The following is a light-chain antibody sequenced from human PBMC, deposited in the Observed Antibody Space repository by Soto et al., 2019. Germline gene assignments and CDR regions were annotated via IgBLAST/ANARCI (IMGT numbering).Light chain of an antibody. J-gene: IGKJ4*01. Sequence: DIQMTQSPSSLSASVGDRVTIACRTSQDINNFLAWYQQKPGEVPWLLIYAASTLQSGVPSRFSGSGSGTDFTLTISGLQPEDVATYYCQKYNSAPFTFGGGTKVEIK. CDR1: QDINNF. CDR3: QKYNSAPFT. CDR2: AAS. V-gene: IGKV1-27*01.